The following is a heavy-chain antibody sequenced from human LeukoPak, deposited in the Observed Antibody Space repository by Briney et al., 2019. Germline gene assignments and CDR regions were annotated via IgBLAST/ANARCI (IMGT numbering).Heavy chain of an antibody. CDR2: IWYDGNNK. J-gene: IGHJ4*02. Sequence: GGSLRLSCAASGFTFSSYGMHWVRQAPGKGLEWVAVIWYDGNNKYYADSVKGRFTISRDNSKNTLYLQLNSLRAEDTAVYYCARQHCSGGNCYFFDWGQGTLVTVSS. CDR3: ARQHCSGGNCYFFD. V-gene: IGHV3-33*01. CDR1: GFTFSSYG. D-gene: IGHD2-15*01.